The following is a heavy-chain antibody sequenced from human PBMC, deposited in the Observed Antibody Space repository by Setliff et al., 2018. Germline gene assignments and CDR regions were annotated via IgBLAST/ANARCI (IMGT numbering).Heavy chain of an antibody. D-gene: IGHD3-10*01. CDR2: IKSKTDGGPT. CDR3: VKLVPQAISSDP. CDR1: GVTVSDAW. V-gene: IGHV3-15*01. Sequence: PGGSLRLSCAASGVTVSDAWMGWVRQTPGEGLDWVGRIKSKTDGGPTDYAAPVKGRFTISRDDSKSTLYLQMNSLKTEDTAIYYCVKLVPQAISSDPWGQGTLVTVSS. J-gene: IGHJ5*02.